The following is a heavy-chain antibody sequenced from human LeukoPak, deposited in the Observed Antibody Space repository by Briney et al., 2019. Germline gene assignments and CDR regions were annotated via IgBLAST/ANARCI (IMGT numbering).Heavy chain of an antibody. J-gene: IGHJ4*02. CDR1: GITFSDYY. D-gene: IGHD2-15*01. Sequence: GGSLRLSCAASGITFSDYYMSWIRQAPGKGLEWVAVIWYDGSNKYYADSVKGRFTISRDNSKNTLYLQMNSLRAEDTAVYYCARAIGCSGGSCEGALDYWGQGTPVTVSS. CDR3: ARAIGCSGGSCEGALDY. V-gene: IGHV3-33*08. CDR2: IWYDGSNK.